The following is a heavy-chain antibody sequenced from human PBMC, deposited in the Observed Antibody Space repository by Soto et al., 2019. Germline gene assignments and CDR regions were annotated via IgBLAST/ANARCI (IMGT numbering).Heavy chain of an antibody. CDR3: ASDQYFGSGTAFDS. J-gene: IGHJ4*02. CDR1: GFTFSNYA. V-gene: IGHV3-23*01. CDR2: MTGTGATT. D-gene: IGHD3-10*01. Sequence: EVQMLESGGGLVQPGGSLILSCEASGFTFSNYAMTWVRQAPGKGLEWVSHMTGTGATTYYADSVKGRFTISRDNSKKTLYLQMNSLRADDTAVYYCASDQYFGSGTAFDSWGQGTLVTVSS.